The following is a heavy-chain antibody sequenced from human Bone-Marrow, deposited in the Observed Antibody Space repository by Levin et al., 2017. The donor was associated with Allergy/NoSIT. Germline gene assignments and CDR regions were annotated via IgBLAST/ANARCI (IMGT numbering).Heavy chain of an antibody. J-gene: IGHJ3*02. D-gene: IGHD6-19*01. CDR2: FDPEDGET. V-gene: IGHV1-24*01. Sequence: ASVKVSCKVSGYTLTELSMHWVRQAPGKGLEWMGGFDPEDGETIYAQKFQGRVTMTEDTSTDTAYMELSSLGSEDTAVYYCATGYSSGWYRSHDAFDIWGQGTMVTVSS. CDR3: ATGYSSGWYRSHDAFDI. CDR1: GYTLTELS.